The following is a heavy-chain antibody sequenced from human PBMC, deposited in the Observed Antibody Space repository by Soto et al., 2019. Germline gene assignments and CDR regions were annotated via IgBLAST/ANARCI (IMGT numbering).Heavy chain of an antibody. CDR1: GFTFSTYG. J-gene: IGHJ4*02. V-gene: IGHV3-33*01. Sequence: SLRLSFAASGFTFSTYGVHWVRQAPGKGLEWVSFVCADGSKELYADSVKDRFTIFRDNSQNNVYLQMNSLRAEDTAVYYCARISSGTHGVHXWGQVTLVTVSX. CDR3: ARISSGTHGVHX. D-gene: IGHD1-26*01. CDR2: VCADGSKE.